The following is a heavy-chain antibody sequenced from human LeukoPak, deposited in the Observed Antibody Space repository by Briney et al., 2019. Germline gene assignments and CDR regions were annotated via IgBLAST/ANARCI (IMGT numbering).Heavy chain of an antibody. D-gene: IGHD3-22*01. CDR3: SRILCIIIIVVVIMLSRFDI. V-gene: IGHV3-30*04. CDR1: GFTFSSYS. CDR2: ISYYGGNK. J-gene: IGHJ3*02. Sequence: VGSLRLSCAASGFTFSSYSMHWVRQAPGKGLKWVAFISYYGGNKYYADSVKGRFTISRDNAKNTLYLQINSLRAEDTALYYCSRILCIIIIVVVIMLSRFDIWGQGKMGNVSS.